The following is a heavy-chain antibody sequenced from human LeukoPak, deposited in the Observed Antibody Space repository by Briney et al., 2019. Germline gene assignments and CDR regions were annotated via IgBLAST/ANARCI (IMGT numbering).Heavy chain of an antibody. J-gene: IGHJ5*02. Sequence: AGGSLRLSCAASGFTFSSYWMHWVRQAPGKGLVWVSRINSDGSSTSYADSVKGRFTISRDSAKNTLYLQMNSLRAEDTAVYYCARNPSYGSGSYPMNWFDPWGQGTLVTVSS. D-gene: IGHD3-10*01. CDR3: ARNPSYGSGSYPMNWFDP. V-gene: IGHV3-74*01. CDR1: GFTFSSYW. CDR2: INSDGSST.